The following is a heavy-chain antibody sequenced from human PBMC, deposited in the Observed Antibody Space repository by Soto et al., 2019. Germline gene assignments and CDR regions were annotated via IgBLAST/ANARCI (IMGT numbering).Heavy chain of an antibody. CDR2: IYSGGYT. V-gene: IGHV3-53*01. CDR1: GFTVSNNY. CDR3: ATPGGGGGY. D-gene: IGHD3-10*01. J-gene: IGHJ4*02. Sequence: EVQLVESGGGLIQPGGSLRLSCAVSGFTVSNNYMSWVRQAPGKGLEGVSVIYSGGYTAYGDSVKGRFTISRDNSKNTLFLKRRSLGAEAAAGYCGATPGGGGGYWGQGTLVTVSS.